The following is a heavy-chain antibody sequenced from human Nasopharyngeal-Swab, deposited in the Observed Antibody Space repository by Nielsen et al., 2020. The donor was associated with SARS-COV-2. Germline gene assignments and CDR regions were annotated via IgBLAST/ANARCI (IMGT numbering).Heavy chain of an antibody. CDR2: INTNSGNP. Sequence: ASVKVSCMDSGCTFNSYAMIWWRQAPGQGVEGMGWINTNSGNPTYAQGFTGRFVFSLDNSVSTAYLQISSLKAEDTAVYYCARDLRLRFLEWTNGFDPWGQGTLVTVSS. CDR1: GCTFNSYA. D-gene: IGHD3-3*01. V-gene: IGHV7-4-1*02. J-gene: IGHJ5*02. CDR3: ARDLRLRFLEWTNGFDP.